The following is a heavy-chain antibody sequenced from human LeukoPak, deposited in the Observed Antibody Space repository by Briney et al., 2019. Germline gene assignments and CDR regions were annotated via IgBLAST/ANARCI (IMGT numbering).Heavy chain of an antibody. CDR3: ARDLAPYSSSWTQGFDY. J-gene: IGHJ4*02. D-gene: IGHD6-13*01. V-gene: IGHV3-33*01. CDR2: IWYDGSNK. CDR1: GFTFSIYG. Sequence: GGCLRLSCAASGFTFSIYGMHWVRQAPGKGLEWGAVIWYDGSNKYYADSVKGRFTISRDNSKNTLYLQMNSLRAEDTAVYYCARDLAPYSSSWTQGFDYWGQGTLVTVSS.